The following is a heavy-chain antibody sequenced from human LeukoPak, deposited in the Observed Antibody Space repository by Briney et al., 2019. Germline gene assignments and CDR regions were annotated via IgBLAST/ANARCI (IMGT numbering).Heavy chain of an antibody. CDR2: ISYDGRRK. CDR3: ARELTGGAFDI. V-gene: IGHV3-30*04. J-gene: IGHJ3*02. Sequence: GGSLRLSCAASGFTFSTSTMHWVRQAPGKGLGWVAAISYDGRRKYYEDSVKGRFTISRDHSKNTLNLDMSSLKTEDTAVYHCARELTGGAFDIWGQGTLVTVSS. D-gene: IGHD3-10*01. CDR1: GFTFSTST.